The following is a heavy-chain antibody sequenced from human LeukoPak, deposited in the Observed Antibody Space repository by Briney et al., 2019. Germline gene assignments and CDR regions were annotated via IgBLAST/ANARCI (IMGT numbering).Heavy chain of an antibody. CDR1: GFSFSSHG. J-gene: IGHJ1*01. V-gene: IGHV3-33*01. D-gene: IGHD1-26*01. CDR3: ARDRSGSLEYFQH. Sequence: GGSLRLSCAASGFSFSSHGIHWVRQAPGKGLEWVAVIWYDGSNKFYADSVKDRFTISRDNTKNTLYLQMNSLRAEDTAVYYCARDRSGSLEYFQHWGQGTLVTVSS. CDR2: IWYDGSNK.